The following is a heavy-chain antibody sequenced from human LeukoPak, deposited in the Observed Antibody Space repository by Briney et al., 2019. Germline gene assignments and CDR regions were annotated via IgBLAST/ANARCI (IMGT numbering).Heavy chain of an antibody. V-gene: IGHV3-30*02. Sequence: GGSLRLSCAASGFTFSSYVMHWVRQAPGKGLEWVAFISYDGTNKFYTDSVKGRFTMSRVNSKSMLYLEMNSLRVEDTAVYYCAKVDYRCSYHWGQGILVTVSS. CDR2: ISYDGTNK. CDR1: GFTFSSYV. D-gene: IGHD6-6*01. CDR3: AKVDYRCSYH. J-gene: IGHJ1*01.